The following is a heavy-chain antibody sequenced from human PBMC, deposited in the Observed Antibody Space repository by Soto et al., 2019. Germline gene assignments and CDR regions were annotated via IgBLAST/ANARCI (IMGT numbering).Heavy chain of an antibody. J-gene: IGHJ6*03. CDR3: ARAPEYSSTWYFYYYDMDV. Sequence: QVQLVQSGAEVKKPGASVKVSCKASGYIFTSYDINWVRQATGQGLEWVGWMNPKSGNTGYAQKFAGRVTMTSNTASSTAYMELSSLRSEDTAVYYCARAPEYSSTWYFYYYDMDVWGNGTTVAVS. D-gene: IGHD6-13*01. CDR2: MNPKSGNT. CDR1: GYIFTSYD. V-gene: IGHV1-8*01.